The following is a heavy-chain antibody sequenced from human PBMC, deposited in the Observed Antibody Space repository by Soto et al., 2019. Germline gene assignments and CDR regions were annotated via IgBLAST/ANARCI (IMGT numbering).Heavy chain of an antibody. CDR1: GFTFSGYS. V-gene: IGHV3-48*01. D-gene: IGHD4-17*01. J-gene: IGHJ4*02. Sequence: PGGSLRLSCAASGFTFSGYSMNWVRQAPGKGLEWVSYISSLSSPRYYADSVKGRFIISRDNSKKTLYLEMNSLRAEDTAVYYCARAGGTTVTGLWHFDSWGQGTLVTVSS. CDR3: ARAGGTTVTGLWHFDS. CDR2: ISSLSSPR.